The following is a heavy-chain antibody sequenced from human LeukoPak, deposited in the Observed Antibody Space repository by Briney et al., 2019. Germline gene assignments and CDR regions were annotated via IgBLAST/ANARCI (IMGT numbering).Heavy chain of an antibody. Sequence: QTGWSFRGDSATYACAVRSCAVDFIRHAPRKGLQWVSVVCGGGDSTYYADSVKGRFTISRDDLKNTLYLEMNSLRAEDTAVYYCAKGSSSSCYGCLEYWGQGTLVTVSS. V-gene: IGHV3-23*01. CDR1: ACAVRSCA. D-gene: IGHD2-2*01. CDR3: AKGSSSSCYGCLEY. J-gene: IGHJ4*02. CDR2: VCGGGDST.